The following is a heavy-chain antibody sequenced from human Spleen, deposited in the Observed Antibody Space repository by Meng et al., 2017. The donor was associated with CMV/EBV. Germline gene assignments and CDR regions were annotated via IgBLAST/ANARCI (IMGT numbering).Heavy chain of an antibody. CDR1: GYTFTSYD. Sequence: ASVKVSCKASGYTFTSYDINWVRQATGQGLEWMGWMNPNSGNTGYAQRFQDRVTITADKSTTTVYMDLRSLRSDDTAVYYCASQSSGGYSDGSASYHDSWGQGTLVTVSS. CDR3: ASQSSGGYSDGSASYHDS. CDR2: MNPNSGNT. D-gene: IGHD3-22*01. V-gene: IGHV1-8*03. J-gene: IGHJ5*01.